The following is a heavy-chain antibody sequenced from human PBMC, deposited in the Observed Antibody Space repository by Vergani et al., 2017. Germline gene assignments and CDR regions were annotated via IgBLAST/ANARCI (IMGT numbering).Heavy chain of an antibody. V-gene: IGHV1-69*01. CDR2: SIPIFGTA. D-gene: IGHD3-10*01. CDR3: ASDSSGSYPHYYYYYMDV. J-gene: IGHJ6*03. CDR1: GGTFSSYA. Sequence: QVQLVQSGAEVKKPGSSVKVSCKASGGTFSSYAISWVRQAPGQGLEWMGGSIPIFGTANYAQKFQGRVTITADESTSTAYMELSSLRSEDTAVYYCASDSSGSYPHYYYYYMDVWGKGTTVTVSS.